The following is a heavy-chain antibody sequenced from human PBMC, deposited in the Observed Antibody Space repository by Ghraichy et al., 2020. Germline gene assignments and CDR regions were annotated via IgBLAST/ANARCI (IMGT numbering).Heavy chain of an antibody. CDR1: GFTFSSYC. CDR3: AKGITIFGVGIMDYFDY. D-gene: IGHD3-3*01. V-gene: IGHV3-30*18. Sequence: GGSLRLSCAASGFTFSSYCMHWVRQAPGKGLEWVAVISYDGSNKYYADSVKGRFTISRDNSKNTLYLQMNSLRAEDTAVYYCAKGITIFGVGIMDYFDYWGQGSLVTVSS. J-gene: IGHJ4*02. CDR2: ISYDGSNK.